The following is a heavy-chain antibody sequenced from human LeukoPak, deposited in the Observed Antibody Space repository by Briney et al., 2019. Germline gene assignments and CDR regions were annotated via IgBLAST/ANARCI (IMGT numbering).Heavy chain of an antibody. J-gene: IGHJ4*02. CDR1: VFTFGSYS. CDR3: ARDSEGATSAAFDY. D-gene: IGHD1-26*01. CDR2: ISSSSSYI. V-gene: IGHV3-21*01. Sequence: GGSLRLSCAASVFTFGSYSMNWVRQAPGKGLEWVSSISSSSSYIYYADSVKGRFTISRDNAKNSLYLQMNSLRAEDTAVYYCARDSEGATSAAFDYWGQGTLVTVSS.